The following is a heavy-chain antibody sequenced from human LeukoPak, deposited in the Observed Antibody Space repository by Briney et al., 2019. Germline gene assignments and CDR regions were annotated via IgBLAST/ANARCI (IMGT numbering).Heavy chain of an antibody. Sequence: GGSLRLSCAASGFTFSSYGMHWVRQAPGKGLEWVAVVSYDGSNTYYADSVKGRFTISRDNSKNTLYLQMNSLRAEDTALYYCAKDVLIQVMGPIGYWGQGTLVTVSS. D-gene: IGHD1-26*01. CDR1: GFTFSSYG. CDR3: AKDVLIQVMGPIGY. V-gene: IGHV3-30*18. J-gene: IGHJ4*02. CDR2: VSYDGSNT.